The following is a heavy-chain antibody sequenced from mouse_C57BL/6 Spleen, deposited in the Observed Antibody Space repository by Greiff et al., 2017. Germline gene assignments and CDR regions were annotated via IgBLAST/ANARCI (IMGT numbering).Heavy chain of an antibody. V-gene: IGHV1-64*01. CDR1: GYTFTSYW. J-gene: IGHJ4*01. CDR2: IHPNSGST. D-gene: IGHD2-3*01. Sequence: VQLQQPGAELVKPGASVKLSCKASGYTFTSYWTHWVKQRPGQGLEWIGMIHPNSGSTNYNEKFKSKATLTVDKSSSTAYMQLSSLTSEDSAVYYCAKLIYDGSSYAMDYWGQGTSVTVSS. CDR3: AKLIYDGSSYAMDY.